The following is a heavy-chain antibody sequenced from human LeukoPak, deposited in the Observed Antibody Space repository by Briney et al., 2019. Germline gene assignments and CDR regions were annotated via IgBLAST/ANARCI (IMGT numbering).Heavy chain of an antibody. CDR2: MNPNSGNT. Sequence: ASVKVSCKASGYTFTSYDINWVRQATGQGLEWMGWMNPNSGNTNYAQKPQGRVTMTTDTSTSTAYMELRSLRSDDTAVYYCARDWGVRRDNWFDPWGQGTLVTVSS. D-gene: IGHD3-16*01. CDR3: ARDWGVRRDNWFDP. CDR1: GYTFTSYD. V-gene: IGHV1-18*01. J-gene: IGHJ5*02.